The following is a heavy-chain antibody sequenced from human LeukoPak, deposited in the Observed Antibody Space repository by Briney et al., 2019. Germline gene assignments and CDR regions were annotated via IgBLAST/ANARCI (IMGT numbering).Heavy chain of an antibody. Sequence: ASVKVSCKASGYRFSSSYMHWVRQAPGQGLEWMGIINPSGGTTTYAHKLQGRVTMTWDMSTATAYMDLSSLTSEDTAIYYCAREEGLSGTYYDAFDIWGQGTMVTVSS. CDR1: GYRFSSSY. CDR2: INPSGGTT. D-gene: IGHD1-26*01. CDR3: AREEGLSGTYYDAFDI. V-gene: IGHV1-46*04. J-gene: IGHJ3*02.